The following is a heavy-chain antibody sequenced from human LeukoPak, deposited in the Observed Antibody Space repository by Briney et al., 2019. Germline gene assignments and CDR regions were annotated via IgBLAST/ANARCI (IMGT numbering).Heavy chain of an antibody. CDR3: ARQGSSWYSPGY. CDR1: GFTLSSYG. J-gene: IGHJ4*02. V-gene: IGHV3-33*01. CDR2: IWYDGSNK. D-gene: IGHD6-13*01. Sequence: GGSLRLSCAASGFTLSSYGMHWVRQAPGKGLEWVAVIWYDGSNKYYADSVKGRFTISRDNSKNTLYLQMNSLRAEDTAVYYCARQGSSWYSPGYWGQGTLVTVSS.